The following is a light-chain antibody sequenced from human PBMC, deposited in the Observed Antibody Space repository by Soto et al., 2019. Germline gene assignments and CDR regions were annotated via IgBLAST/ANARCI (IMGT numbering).Light chain of an antibody. CDR2: DVS. CDR3: SSYAGSNNFV. V-gene: IGLV2-8*01. CDR1: SSDVGGYNY. Sequence: QSALTQPPSESGSPGQSVTISCTGTSSDVGGYNYVSWYQQHPGKAPKLMIYDVSKRPSGVPDRFSGSKSGNTASLTVSGLQAEDEADYYCSSYAGSNNFVFGTGTNMTVL. J-gene: IGLJ1*01.